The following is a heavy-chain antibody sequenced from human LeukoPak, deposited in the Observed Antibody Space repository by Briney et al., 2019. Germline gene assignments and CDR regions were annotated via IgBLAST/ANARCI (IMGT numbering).Heavy chain of an antibody. CDR3: ARRIAARPWSPPFDY. CDR2: IGGGGENT. Sequence: GGSLRLSCVASGSTFSSYSMTWVRQAPEKGLEWVSAIGGGGENTYYADSVKGRFTISRDNSKNTLYLQMHSLRAEDTAVYYCARRIAARPWSPPFDYWGQGTLVTVSS. J-gene: IGHJ4*02. V-gene: IGHV3-23*01. CDR1: GSTFSSYS. D-gene: IGHD6-6*01.